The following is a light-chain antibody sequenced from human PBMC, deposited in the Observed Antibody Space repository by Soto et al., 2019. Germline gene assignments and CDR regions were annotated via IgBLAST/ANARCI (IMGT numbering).Light chain of an antibody. V-gene: IGLV1-44*01. Sequence: QSVLTHQPSASGTPGQRVNISCSGSSSNIGTNTANWYQQLPGTAPKLLVYRNNQLPSGVHDRISGTKSGTAASLAISVLQSEDEAYYSWAAFDDSLNGYVFGPGNKLSVL. J-gene: IGLJ1*01. CDR1: SSNIGTNT. CDR2: RNN. CDR3: AAFDDSLNGYV.